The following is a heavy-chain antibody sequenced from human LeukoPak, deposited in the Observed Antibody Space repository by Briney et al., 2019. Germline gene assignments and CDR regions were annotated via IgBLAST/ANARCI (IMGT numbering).Heavy chain of an antibody. CDR2: IYSGGST. V-gene: IGHV3-66*01. D-gene: IGHD3-10*01. CDR1: GFTFSSYG. CDR3: ARDRRGYYFDY. J-gene: IGHJ4*02. Sequence: GRSLRLSCAASGFTFSSYGMHWVRQAPGKGLEWVSVIYSGGSTYYADSVKGRFTISRDNSKNTLYLQMNSLRAEDTAVYYCARDRRGYYFDYWGQGTLVTVSS.